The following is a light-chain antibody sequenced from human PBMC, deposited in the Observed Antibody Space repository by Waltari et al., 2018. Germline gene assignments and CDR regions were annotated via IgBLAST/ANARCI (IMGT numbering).Light chain of an antibody. J-gene: IGKJ1*01. CDR1: QGISSY. Sequence: IQLTQSPSSLSASVGDRVTITCRASQGISSYLAWYQQKPGKAPKLLIYAASTLLSGVPSRFSGSGSGTDFTLTISSLQPEDFATYYCQQLNSYPWTFGQGTKVEI. V-gene: IGKV1-9*01. CDR2: AAS. CDR3: QQLNSYPWT.